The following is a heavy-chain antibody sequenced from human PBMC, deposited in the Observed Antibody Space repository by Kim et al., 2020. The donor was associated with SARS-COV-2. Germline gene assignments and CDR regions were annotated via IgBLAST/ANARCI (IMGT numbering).Heavy chain of an antibody. CDR1: GYTFTSYA. CDR2: INTNTGNP. J-gene: IGHJ3*02. D-gene: IGHD3-9*01. Sequence: ASVKVSCKASGYTFTSYAMNWVRQAPGQGLEWMGWINTNTGNPTYAQGFTGRFVFSLDTSVSTAYLQISSLKAEDTAVYYCARPHDYDILTGYYQDAFDIWGQGTMVTVSS. CDR3: ARPHDYDILTGYYQDAFDI. V-gene: IGHV7-4-1*02.